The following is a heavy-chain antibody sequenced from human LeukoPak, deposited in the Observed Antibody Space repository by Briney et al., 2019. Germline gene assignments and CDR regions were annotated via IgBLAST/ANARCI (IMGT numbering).Heavy chain of an antibody. V-gene: IGHV4-39*07. CDR3: ARVAPNYDSLTGYYRGAFDL. D-gene: IGHD3-9*01. J-gene: IGHJ3*01. CDR1: GGSIGSNPYY. Sequence: SETLSLTCTVSGGSIGSNPYYWSWIRQPPGKGLKWIGSIYYSGTAYYNPSLKSRVTILIDTSKSQFSLKLSSVTAADTAVYYCARVAPNYDSLTGYYRGAFDLWGQGTMVTVSS. CDR2: IYYSGTA.